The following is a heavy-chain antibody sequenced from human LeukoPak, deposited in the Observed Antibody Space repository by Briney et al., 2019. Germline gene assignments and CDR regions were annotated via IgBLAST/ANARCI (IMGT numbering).Heavy chain of an antibody. V-gene: IGHV4-59*01. Sequence: SETLSLTCTVSGGSISSYYWSWIRQPPGKGLEWIGYIYYSGSTNYNPSLKSRVTISVDTSKNQFSLKLSFVTAADTAVYYCARRSSWSNFDYWGQGTLVTVSS. CDR3: ARRSSWSNFDY. J-gene: IGHJ4*02. CDR2: IYYSGST. D-gene: IGHD6-13*01. CDR1: GGSISSYY.